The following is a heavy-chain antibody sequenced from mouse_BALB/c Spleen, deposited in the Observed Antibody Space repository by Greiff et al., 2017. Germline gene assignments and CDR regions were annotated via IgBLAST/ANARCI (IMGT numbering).Heavy chain of an antibody. CDR1: GYTFTSYT. Sequence: QVQLKQSAAELARPGASVKMSCKASGYTFTSYTMHWVKQRPGQGLEWIGYINPSSGYTEYNQKFKDKTTLTADKSSSTAYMQLSSLTSEDSAVYYCAGQLGLRQNGWGQGTLVTVSA. D-gene: IGHD3-1*01. J-gene: IGHJ3*01. CDR2: INPSSGYT. CDR3: AGQLGLRQNG. V-gene: IGHV1-4*02.